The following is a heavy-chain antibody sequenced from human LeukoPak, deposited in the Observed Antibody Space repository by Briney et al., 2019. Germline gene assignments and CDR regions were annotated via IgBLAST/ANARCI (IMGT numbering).Heavy chain of an antibody. CDR3: AGDKTTSGWYEIDY. CDR2: ISGSGGST. D-gene: IGHD6-19*01. V-gene: IGHV3-23*01. CDR1: GFTFSSYA. Sequence: GGSLRLSCAASGFTFSSYAMSWVRQAPGKGLEWVSAISGSGGSTYYADSVKGRFTISRDNSKNTVYLQMNSLRAEDTAVYYCAGDKTTSGWYEIDYWGQGTLVTVSS. J-gene: IGHJ4*02.